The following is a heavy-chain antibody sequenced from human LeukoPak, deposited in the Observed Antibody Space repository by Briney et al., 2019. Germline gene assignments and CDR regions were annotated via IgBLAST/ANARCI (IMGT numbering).Heavy chain of an antibody. J-gene: IGHJ4*02. CDR3: ARGHITSVSRYYDILTGPSDFDY. CDR1: GGSFSGYY. V-gene: IGHV4-34*01. D-gene: IGHD3-9*01. CDR2: INHSGST. Sequence: PSETLSLTCAVSGGSFSGYYWSWIRQPPGKGLEWSGEINHSGSTNYNPSLKSRVTISVDTSKNQFSLKLSSVTAADTAVYYCARGHITSVSRYYDILTGPSDFDYWGQGTLVTVSS.